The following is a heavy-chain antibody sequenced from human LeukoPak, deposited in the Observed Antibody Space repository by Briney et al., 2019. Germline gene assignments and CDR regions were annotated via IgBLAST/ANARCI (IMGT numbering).Heavy chain of an antibody. V-gene: IGHV3-7*03. CDR1: GFTFSSYW. CDR2: IKQDGSEK. D-gene: IGHD3-22*01. J-gene: IGHJ4*02. CDR3: AKDRAYYSDSSGYYLVRAYDY. Sequence: GGSLRLSCAASGFTFSSYWMSWVRQAPGKGLEWVANIKQDGSEKYYVDSVKGRFTISRDNSKNTLYLQMNSLRAEDTAVYYCAKDRAYYSDSSGYYLVRAYDYWGQGTLVTVSS.